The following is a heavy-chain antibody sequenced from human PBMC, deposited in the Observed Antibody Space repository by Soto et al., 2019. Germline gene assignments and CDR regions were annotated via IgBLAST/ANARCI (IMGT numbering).Heavy chain of an antibody. CDR3: AKEQGIAVAGTVYFQH. Sequence: QVQLVESGGGVVQPGRSLRLSCAASGFTFSSYGIHWVRQAPGKGLEWVAVISYDGSNKYYADSVKGRFTISRDNSKNTLYLQMNSLRAEDTAVYYCAKEQGIAVAGTVYFQHWGQGTLVTVSS. V-gene: IGHV3-30*18. D-gene: IGHD6-19*01. J-gene: IGHJ1*01. CDR2: ISYDGSNK. CDR1: GFTFSSYG.